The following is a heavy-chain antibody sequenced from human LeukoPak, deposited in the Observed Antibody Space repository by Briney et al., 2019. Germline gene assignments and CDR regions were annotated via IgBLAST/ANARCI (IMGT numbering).Heavy chain of an antibody. CDR1: GYTFTSYG. V-gene: IGHV1-18*01. D-gene: IGHD1-26*01. Sequence: ASVKVSCKASGYTFTSYGISWVRQAPGQGLEWMGWISAYNGNTNYAQKLQGRVTMTRDTSTSTVYMELSSLRSEDTAVYYCARPLSEMTASLDFDLWGRGSLVTVSS. CDR2: ISAYNGNT. J-gene: IGHJ2*01. CDR3: ARPLSEMTASLDFDL.